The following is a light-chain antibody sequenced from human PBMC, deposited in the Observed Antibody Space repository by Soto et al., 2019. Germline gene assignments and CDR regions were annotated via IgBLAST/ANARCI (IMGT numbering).Light chain of an antibody. CDR2: EDN. V-gene: IGLV6-57*04. Sequence: LTQPHSVSESPGKTVTISCTRSSGSIASNYVQWYQQRPGSAPTPVIYEDNERPSGVPDRFSGSIDSSSNSASLTISGLKTDDEADYYCQSYHSGNVVFGGGTKLTVL. J-gene: IGLJ2*01. CDR3: QSYHSGNVV. CDR1: SGSIASNY.